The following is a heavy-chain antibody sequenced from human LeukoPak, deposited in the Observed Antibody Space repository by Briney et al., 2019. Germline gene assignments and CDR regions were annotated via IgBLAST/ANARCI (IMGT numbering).Heavy chain of an antibody. CDR3: AKPRAGYPAPFDY. CDR1: GFTFSNYG. CDR2: MRYDASNK. D-gene: IGHD6-13*01. Sequence: PGGSLRLSCAASGFTFSNYGMYWVREAPGKGLEWVAYMRYDASNKNYADSVKGRFTISRDNSKNTLYLQMNGLIPEDTAVYYCAKPRAGYPAPFDYWGQGTLVTVSS. J-gene: IGHJ4*02. V-gene: IGHV3-30*02.